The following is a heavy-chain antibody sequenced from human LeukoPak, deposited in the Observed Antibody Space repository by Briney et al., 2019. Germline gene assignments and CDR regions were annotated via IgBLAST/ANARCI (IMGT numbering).Heavy chain of an antibody. CDR1: GYTFTSYY. CDR2: INPSGGST. J-gene: IGHJ5*02. V-gene: IGHV1-46*01. D-gene: IGHD1-26*01. CDR3: ARGRVGAVSNWFDP. Sequence: ASVKVSCKASGYTFTSYYMHWVRQAPGQGLEWMGIINPSGGSTRYAQKLQGRVTMTTDTSTSTAYMELRSLRSDDTAVYYCARGRVGAVSNWFDPWGQGTLVTVSS.